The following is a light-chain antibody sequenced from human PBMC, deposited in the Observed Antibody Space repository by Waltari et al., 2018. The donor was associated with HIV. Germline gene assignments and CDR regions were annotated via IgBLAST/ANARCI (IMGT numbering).Light chain of an antibody. V-gene: IGLV3-25*03. Sequence: SFQLTQPPPVPVSPGQTARITCSGETLPRQYVFWYQQRPGQASVLVIYKDNERPSGIPERFSGSTAGTTVALTISGVQPEDEADYYCQSSDSSGAYWVFGGGTKLTVL. CDR3: QSSDSSGAYWV. CDR2: KDN. CDR1: TLPRQY. J-gene: IGLJ3*02.